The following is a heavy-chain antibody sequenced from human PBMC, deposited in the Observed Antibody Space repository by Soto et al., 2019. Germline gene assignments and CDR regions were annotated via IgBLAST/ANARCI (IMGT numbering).Heavy chain of an antibody. CDR2: INPNSGGT. D-gene: IGHD3-22*01. J-gene: IGHJ4*02. Sequence: SVPVSCKASGSTFTGYYMHWVRQAPGQGLEWMGWINPNSGGTNYAQKFQGRVTMTRDTSISTAYMELSRLRSEDTHVYYCERRMSRGSIFRGDYWGQGTLVTVCS. CDR1: GSTFTGYY. CDR3: ERRMSRGSIFRGDY. V-gene: IGHV1-2*02.